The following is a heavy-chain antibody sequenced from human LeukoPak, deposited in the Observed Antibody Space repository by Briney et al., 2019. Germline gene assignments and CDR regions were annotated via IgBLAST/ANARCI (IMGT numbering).Heavy chain of an antibody. Sequence: SETLSLTCTVSGGSISSYYWSWIRQPAGKGLEWIGRIYTSGSTNYNPSLKSRVTMSVDTSKNQFSLKLSSVTAADTAVYYCARDSSSWYPPFFDYWGQGTLVTVSS. D-gene: IGHD6-13*01. CDR1: GGSISSYY. J-gene: IGHJ4*02. V-gene: IGHV4-4*07. CDR3: ARDSSSWYPPFFDY. CDR2: IYTSGST.